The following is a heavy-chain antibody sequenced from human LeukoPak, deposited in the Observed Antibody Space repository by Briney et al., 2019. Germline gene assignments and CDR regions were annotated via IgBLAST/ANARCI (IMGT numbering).Heavy chain of an antibody. CDR2: INPNSGGT. CDR1: GYTFTGYY. CDR3: ARDFCTNGVRSTAFDY. J-gene: IGHJ4*02. Sequence: ASVKVSCKASGYTFTGYYMHWVRQAPGQGLEWMGWINPNSGGTNYAQKFQGRVTMTRDTSISTAYMELSRLRSDDTAVYYCARDFCTNGVRSTAFDYWGQGTLVTVSS. V-gene: IGHV1-2*02. D-gene: IGHD2-8*01.